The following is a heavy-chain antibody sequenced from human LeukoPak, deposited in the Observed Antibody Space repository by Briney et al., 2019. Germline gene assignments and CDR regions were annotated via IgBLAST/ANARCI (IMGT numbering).Heavy chain of an antibody. Sequence: GESLNISCEGSGYICTSYWIGWVRQMAGKGLEWMGIIYPGDSDTRDRPSFQGQATLSADYSSRTDYQQWSSLKASDADMYCCARHWTYGDYDLGYWGQGTLVTVSS. CDR2: IYPGDSDT. CDR1: GYICTSYW. CDR3: ARHWTYGDYDLGY. J-gene: IGHJ4*02. V-gene: IGHV5-51*01. D-gene: IGHD4-17*01.